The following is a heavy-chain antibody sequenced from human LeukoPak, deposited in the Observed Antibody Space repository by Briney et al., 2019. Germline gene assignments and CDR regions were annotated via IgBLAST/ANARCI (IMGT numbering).Heavy chain of an antibody. J-gene: IGHJ6*02. CDR1: GYNFTGYY. V-gene: IGHV1-2*04. D-gene: IGHD1-26*01. CDR2: INPNSGDT. Sequence: GASVKVSCKASGYNFTGYYMHWVRQAPGQGLEWMGWINPNSGDTNYAQKFQGWVTMTRDTSISTAYMELSRLRSDDTAVYYCAREKWELRYPGGMDVWGQGTTVTVSS. CDR3: AREKWELRYPGGMDV.